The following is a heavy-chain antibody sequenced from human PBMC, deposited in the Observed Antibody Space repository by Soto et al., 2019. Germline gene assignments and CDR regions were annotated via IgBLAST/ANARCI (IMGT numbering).Heavy chain of an antibody. CDR2: INFTGSN. CDR1: GGAVSSGTNN. J-gene: IGHJ5*02. CDR3: TRDRPRFRWFVP. D-gene: IGHD2-21*01. V-gene: IGHV4-61*01. Sequence: SESLSLTCTASGGAVSSGTNNWSRHPPPPGKGLEWTGHINFTGSNNYNPSLKGRFTMSRDTSKNQFSLKLSSVTAADTAVYYCTRDRPRFRWFVPWGLGTLVTVSS.